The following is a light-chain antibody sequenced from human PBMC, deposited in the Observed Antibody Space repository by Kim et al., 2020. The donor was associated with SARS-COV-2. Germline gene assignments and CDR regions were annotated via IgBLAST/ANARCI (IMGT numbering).Light chain of an antibody. CDR2: YAS. CDR1: QSIGSS. Sequence: VTPKEKVTITCRASQSIGSSLHWYQQKPDQSPKLLIKYASQSFSGVPSRFSGSGSGTDFTLTINSLEAEEAATYYCHQSSSLPWTFGQGTRVIIK. CDR3: HQSSSLPWT. V-gene: IGKV6-21*01. J-gene: IGKJ1*01.